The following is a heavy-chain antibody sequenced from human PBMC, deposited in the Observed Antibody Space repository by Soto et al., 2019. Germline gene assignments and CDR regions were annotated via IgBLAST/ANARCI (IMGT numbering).Heavy chain of an antibody. Sequence: QVQLVQSGAEVRKPGSSVTVSCKASGGTFSTYGITWVRQAPGQGLEWMGNIIPLIGTANYAQRFRGRVTITADESTTTAYKELTSFRSEDTAVYYCARVVMTTVPASFYYGLDVWGQGTTVTVSS. CDR3: ARVVMTTVPASFYYGLDV. CDR1: GGTFSTYG. J-gene: IGHJ6*02. V-gene: IGHV1-69*18. CDR2: IIPLIGTA. D-gene: IGHD4-4*01.